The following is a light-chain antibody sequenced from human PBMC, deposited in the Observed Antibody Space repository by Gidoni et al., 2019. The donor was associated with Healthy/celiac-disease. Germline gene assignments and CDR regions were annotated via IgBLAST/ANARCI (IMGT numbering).Light chain of an antibody. J-gene: IGKJ2*01. CDR1: QSVSSN. CDR2: GAS. Sequence: EIVMTQSPATLSVSPGERATLSCRASQSVSSNLAWYQQKPGQAPRLLIYGASTRATGIPARFSGSVSGTEFTLTISSLQSEDFAVYYCQQYNNCPYTFGQGTKLEIK. CDR3: QQYNNCPYT. V-gene: IGKV3-15*01.